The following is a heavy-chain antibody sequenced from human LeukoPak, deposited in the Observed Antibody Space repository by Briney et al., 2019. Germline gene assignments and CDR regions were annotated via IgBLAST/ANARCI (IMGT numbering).Heavy chain of an antibody. V-gene: IGHV3-7*01. CDR3: AGGSGWVTHS. D-gene: IGHD6-19*01. CDR2: MKPDGSEK. CDR1: GFTFSRHW. J-gene: IGHJ4*02. Sequence: GGSLRLSCAASGFTFSRHWMNWVRQAPGKGLEWVANMKPDGSEKYYVDSVKGRFTISRDNAKSSLYLQMNSLRAEDTAVYFCAGGSGWVTHSWGQGTLVTVSS.